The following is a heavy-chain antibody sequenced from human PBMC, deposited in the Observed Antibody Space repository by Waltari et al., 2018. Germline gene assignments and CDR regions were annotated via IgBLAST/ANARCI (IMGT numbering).Heavy chain of an antibody. V-gene: IGHV3-23*01. Sequence: EVQLLGSGGGWLQPGESLRLSCAASGFTFTSYALTWVRQAPGKETEWVSTIRERCANTHDAASVKGRVTISRDNSKSMLYLQMNNLRAEDTALYYCARDVAPTRSPMFDYWGQGTLVIVSS. CDR3: ARDVAPTRSPMFDY. D-gene: IGHD2-21*01. CDR2: IRERCANT. CDR1: GFTFTSYA. J-gene: IGHJ4*02.